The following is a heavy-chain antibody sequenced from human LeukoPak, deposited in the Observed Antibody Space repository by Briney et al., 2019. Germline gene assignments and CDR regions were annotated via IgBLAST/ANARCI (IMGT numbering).Heavy chain of an antibody. V-gene: IGHV1-18*01. J-gene: IGHJ4*02. Sequence: GESLKISCKGSGYTFTSYGISWVRQAPGQGLEWMGWISVYNGHTNYAQKLQGRVTMTTDTSTSTAYMELSSLRSEDTAVYYCARGGYYGSGSYRFDYWGQGTLVTVSS. D-gene: IGHD3-10*01. CDR1: GYTFTSYG. CDR2: ISVYNGHT. CDR3: ARGGYYGSGSYRFDY.